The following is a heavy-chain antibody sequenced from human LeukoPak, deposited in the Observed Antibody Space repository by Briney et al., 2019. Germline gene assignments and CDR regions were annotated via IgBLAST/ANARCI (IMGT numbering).Heavy chain of an antibody. CDR1: GYTFTGYY. CDR3: ARSKGVLWFGELLYDY. V-gene: IGHV1-18*04. D-gene: IGHD3-10*01. CDR2: ISAYNGNT. J-gene: IGHJ4*02. Sequence: GASVKVSCKASGYTFTGYYMHWVRQAPGQGLEWMGWISAYNGNTNYAQKLQGRVTMTTDTSTSTAYMELRSLRSDDTAVYYCARSKGVLWFGELLYDYWDQGTLVTVSS.